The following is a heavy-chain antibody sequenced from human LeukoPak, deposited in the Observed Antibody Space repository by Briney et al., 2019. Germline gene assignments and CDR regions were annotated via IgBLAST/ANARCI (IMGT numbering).Heavy chain of an antibody. D-gene: IGHD1-26*01. V-gene: IGHV3-23*01. CDR3: AKRGWELPRRGYYYYYYYMDV. Sequence: GGSLRLSCAASGFTFSSYAMSWVRQAPGKGLERVSAISGSGGSTYYADSVKGRFTISRDNSKNTLYLQMNSLRAEDTAVYYCAKRGWELPRRGYYYYYYYMDVWGKGTTVTVSS. CDR1: GFTFSSYA. CDR2: ISGSGGST. J-gene: IGHJ6*03.